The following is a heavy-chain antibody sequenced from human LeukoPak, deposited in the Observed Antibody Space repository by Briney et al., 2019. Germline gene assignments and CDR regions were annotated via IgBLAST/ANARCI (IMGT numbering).Heavy chain of an antibody. Sequence: PGGSLRLSCAASGFTVSSNFMSWVRQAPGKGLEWVSVIYSSGSAFYAGSVKGRFTIFRDSSKNTVHLQMDDLRADDTAVYYCARWTYPWGQGTLVTVSS. CDR3: ARWTYP. CDR1: GFTVSSNF. CDR2: IYSSGSA. V-gene: IGHV3-53*01. D-gene: IGHD3/OR15-3a*01. J-gene: IGHJ5*02.